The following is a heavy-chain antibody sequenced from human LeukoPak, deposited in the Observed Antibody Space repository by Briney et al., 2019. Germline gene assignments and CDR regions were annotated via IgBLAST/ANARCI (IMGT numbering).Heavy chain of an antibody. CDR2: ISWNSGSI. V-gene: IGHV3-9*01. J-gene: IGHJ6*02. D-gene: IGHD6-19*01. Sequence: GRSLRLSCAASGFTFDDYAMHWVRQAPGKGLEWVSGISWNSGSIGYADSVKGRFTISRDNAKNSLYLQMNSPRAEDTALYYCAIGSGWYLYYYYGMDVWGQGTTVTVSS. CDR3: AIGSGWYLYYYYGMDV. CDR1: GFTFDDYA.